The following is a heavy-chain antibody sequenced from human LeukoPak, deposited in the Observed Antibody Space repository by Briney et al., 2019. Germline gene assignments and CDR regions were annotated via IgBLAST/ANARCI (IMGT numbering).Heavy chain of an antibody. CDR2: IWYDGSNK. V-gene: IGHV3-33*06. J-gene: IGHJ6*03. CDR1: GFTFSSNG. CDR3: AKGYEYCSGGSCYYYYYYYMDV. D-gene: IGHD2-15*01. Sequence: GGSLRLSCAAAGFTFSSNGMHWVRQAPGKGLEWVAVIWYDGSNKYYADSVKGRFTICRDNSKKTLYLQMNSLRAEDTCVYYCAKGYEYCSGGSCYYYYYYYMDVWGKGTTVTVSS.